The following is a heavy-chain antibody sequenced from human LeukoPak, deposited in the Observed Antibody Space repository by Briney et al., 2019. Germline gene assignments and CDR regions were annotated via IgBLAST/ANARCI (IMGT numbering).Heavy chain of an antibody. CDR1: GYTSTNYY. D-gene: IGHD2-21*01. CDR3: AREYSLRAFDI. V-gene: IGHV1-2*02. CDR2: INPNSGGT. J-gene: IGHJ3*02. Sequence: VASVKVSCKASGYTSTNYYMNWVRQAPGQGLEWMGWINPNSGGTNYAQKFQGRVTMTRDTSISTAYMELSRLRSDDTAVYYCAREYSLRAFDIWGQGTMVTVSS.